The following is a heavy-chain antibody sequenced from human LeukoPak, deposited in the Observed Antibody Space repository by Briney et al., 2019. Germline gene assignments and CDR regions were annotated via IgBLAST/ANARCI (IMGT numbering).Heavy chain of an antibody. CDR2: IYYSGST. V-gene: IGHV4-39*07. J-gene: IGHJ4*02. CDR1: GGSISSSRDY. CDR3: ARDRCTNGVCQYYFDY. D-gene: IGHD2-8*01. Sequence: PSETLSLTCTVSGGSISSSRDYWAWIRQPPGKGLEWIANIYYSGSTYYNPSLKSRVTISVDTSKNQFSLKLSSVTAADTAVYYCARDRCTNGVCQYYFDYWGQGTLVTVSS.